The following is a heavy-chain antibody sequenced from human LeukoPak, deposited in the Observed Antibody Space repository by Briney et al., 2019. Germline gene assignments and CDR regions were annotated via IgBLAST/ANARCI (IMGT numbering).Heavy chain of an antibody. Sequence: GASVKVSCKASGYTFTSYYMHWVRQAPGQGLEWMGWINPNSGGTNYAQKFQGRVTMTRDTSISTAYMELSRLRSDDTAVYYCARVGGYSYGYTFDYWGQGTLVTVSS. V-gene: IGHV1-2*02. CDR1: GYTFTSYY. J-gene: IGHJ4*02. CDR2: INPNSGGT. CDR3: ARVGGYSYGYTFDY. D-gene: IGHD5-18*01.